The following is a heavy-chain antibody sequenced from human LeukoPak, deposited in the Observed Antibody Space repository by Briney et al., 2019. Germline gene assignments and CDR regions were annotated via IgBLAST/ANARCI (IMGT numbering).Heavy chain of an antibody. J-gene: IGHJ6*02. CDR3: ARHDSGFLRLYGVDV. CDR2: IYYSGST. V-gene: IGHV4-31*03. Sequence: SSETLSLTCTVSGGSISSGGYYWSWIRQHPGKGLERIGYIYYSGSTYYNPSLKSRVTISVDTSKNQFSLKLSSVTAADTAVFYCARHDSGFLRLYGVDVWGQGTTVTVSS. D-gene: IGHD2-21*02. CDR1: GGSISSGGYY.